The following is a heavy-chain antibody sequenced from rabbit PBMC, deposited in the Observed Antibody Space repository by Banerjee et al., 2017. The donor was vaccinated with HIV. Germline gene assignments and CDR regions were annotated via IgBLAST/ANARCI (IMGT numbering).Heavy chain of an antibody. CDR3: ARGTGNNGYYINL. CDR2: IYGGKGST. J-gene: IGHJ4*01. D-gene: IGHD1-1*01. V-gene: IGHV1S45*01. CDR1: GFDFSSYYM. Sequence: QEQLEESGGDLVKPEGSLTLTCTASGFDFSSYYMSWVRQAPGKGLEWIGIIYGGKGSTDYASWVNGRFTISKTSSTTVTLQMTSLTAADTATYFCARGTGNNGYYINLWGPGTLVTVS.